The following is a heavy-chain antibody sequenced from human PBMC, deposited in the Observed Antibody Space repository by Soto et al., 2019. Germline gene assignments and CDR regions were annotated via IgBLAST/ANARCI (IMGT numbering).Heavy chain of an antibody. CDR2: IYYSGST. D-gene: IGHD6-13*01. V-gene: IGHV4-59*01. CDR3: ARGRGLSAAGLYYYYGMDV. CDR1: GGSISSYY. Sequence: PSETLSLTCTVSGGSISSYYWSWIRQPPGKGLECIEYIYYSGSTNPSPPRKIRVTIAVDTSKNQFPRKLRTVTAADTDEYYCARGRGLSAAGLYYYYGMDVWGQGTTVTVSS. J-gene: IGHJ6*02.